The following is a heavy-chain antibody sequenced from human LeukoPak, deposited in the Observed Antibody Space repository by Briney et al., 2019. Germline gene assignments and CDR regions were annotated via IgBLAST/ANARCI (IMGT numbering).Heavy chain of an antibody. CDR2: IYYSGST. V-gene: IGHV4-39*01. D-gene: IGHD3-10*01. Sequence: SETLSLTCTVSGGSISRSSYYWGWIRQPPGKGLEWIGSIYYSGSTYYNPSLKSRVTISVDTSKNQFSLKLSSVTAADTAVYYCATGSYYNVGFDYWGQGTLVTVSS. J-gene: IGHJ4*02. CDR3: ATGSYYNVGFDY. CDR1: GGSISRSSYY.